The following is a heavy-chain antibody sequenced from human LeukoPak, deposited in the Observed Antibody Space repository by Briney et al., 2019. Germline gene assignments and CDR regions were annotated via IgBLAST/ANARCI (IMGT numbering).Heavy chain of an antibody. Sequence: ASVKVSCKASGYTFTGYYMHWVRQAPGQGLEWMGWINPNSGGTNYAQKFQGRVTMTRDTSISTAYVELSRLRSDDTAVYYCARTRATVTTFDPWGQGTLVTVSS. D-gene: IGHD4-17*01. CDR3: ARTRATVTTFDP. J-gene: IGHJ5*02. CDR1: GYTFTGYY. CDR2: INPNSGGT. V-gene: IGHV1-2*02.